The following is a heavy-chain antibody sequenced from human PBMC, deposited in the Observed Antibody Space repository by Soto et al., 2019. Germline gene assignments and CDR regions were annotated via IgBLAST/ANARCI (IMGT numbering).Heavy chain of an antibody. D-gene: IGHD6-6*01. Sequence: EVQLVESGGGLVQPGGSLRLSCAASGFTVSSNYMSWVRQAPGKGLEWVSVIYSGGSTYYADSVKGRFTISRHNSKNTLYLQMNNLKAEDTAVYYCEKVIAARQDYYYYMDVWGKGTTVTVSS. CDR1: GFTVSSNY. CDR2: IYSGGST. V-gene: IGHV3-53*04. J-gene: IGHJ6*03. CDR3: EKVIAARQDYYYYMDV.